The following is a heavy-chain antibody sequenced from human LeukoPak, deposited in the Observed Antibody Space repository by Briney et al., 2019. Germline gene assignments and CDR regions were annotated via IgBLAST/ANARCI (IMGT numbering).Heavy chain of an antibody. Sequence: ASVKVSCKASGYTFASYGISWVRQAPGQGLEWMGIINPSGGSTSYAQKFQGRVTMTRDTSTSTVYMELSSLRSEDTAVYYCASGLNNDAFDIWGQGTMVSVSS. CDR1: GYTFASYG. CDR2: INPSGGST. V-gene: IGHV1-46*01. D-gene: IGHD4/OR15-4a*01. J-gene: IGHJ3*02. CDR3: ASGLNNDAFDI.